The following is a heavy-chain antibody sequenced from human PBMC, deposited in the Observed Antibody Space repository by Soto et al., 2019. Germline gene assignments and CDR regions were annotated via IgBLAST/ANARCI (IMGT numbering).Heavy chain of an antibody. V-gene: IGHV1-18*01. Sequence: GAPVKVSCKASCYTFTSHGITWGRQAPGQGLEWMGWISVYNGNTNYSQKLQGRGTMTTDTSTTTAYMELRSLRSDDTAVYYCARGQKLFQDGRFDYWGQGTLVTAPQ. CDR2: ISVYNGNT. J-gene: IGHJ4*02. CDR3: ARGQKLFQDGRFDY. D-gene: IGHD1-1*01. CDR1: CYTFTSHG.